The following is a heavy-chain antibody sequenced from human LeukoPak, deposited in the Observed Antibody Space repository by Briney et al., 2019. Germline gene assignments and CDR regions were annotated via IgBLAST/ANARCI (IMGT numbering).Heavy chain of an antibody. D-gene: IGHD3-3*01. CDR1: GGSISSYY. J-gene: IGHJ6*03. CDR2: IYYSGST. CDR3: ARGIYYDFWSGYFYYYYYMDV. V-gene: IGHV4-59*12. Sequence: SETLSLTCTVSGGSISSYYWSWIRQPPGKGLEWIGYIYYSGSTNYNPSLKSRVTISVDTSKNQFSLKLSSVTAADTAVYYCARGIYYDFWSGYFYYYYYMDVWGKGTTVTVSS.